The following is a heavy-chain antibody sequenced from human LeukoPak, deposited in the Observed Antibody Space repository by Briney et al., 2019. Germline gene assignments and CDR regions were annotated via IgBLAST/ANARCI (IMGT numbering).Heavy chain of an antibody. CDR2: ISGNSANI. Sequence: GGSLRLSCAASGFTFSTYWMTWVRQAPGKRLEWVSVISGNSANIYYADSVKGRFTISRDNPKNTLYLQMNSLGVEDTALYYCVKDFDFWGQGTLVTVSS. CDR3: VKDFDF. CDR1: GFTFSTYW. J-gene: IGHJ4*02. V-gene: IGHV3-23*01.